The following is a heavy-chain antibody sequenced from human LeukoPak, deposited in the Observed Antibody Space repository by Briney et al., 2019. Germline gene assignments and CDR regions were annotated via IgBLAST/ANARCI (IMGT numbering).Heavy chain of an antibody. J-gene: IGHJ4*02. CDR1: GFTVSSNY. Sequence: GGSLRLSCAASGFTVSSNYMSWVRQAPGKGLEWVSLVYSGGSTYYADSVKGRFTISRDNSKNTLYLQMNSLRAEDTAVYYCARDKEGGATGLWGQGTLVTVSS. CDR2: VYSGGST. D-gene: IGHD1-26*01. CDR3: ARDKEGGATGL. V-gene: IGHV3-53*01.